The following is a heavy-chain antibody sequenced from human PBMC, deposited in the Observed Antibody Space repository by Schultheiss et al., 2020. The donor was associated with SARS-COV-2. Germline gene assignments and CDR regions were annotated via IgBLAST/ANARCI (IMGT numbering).Heavy chain of an antibody. CDR1: GGSISSGGYY. CDR3: ARFTLKRASAAGTVDSPYFDY. V-gene: IGHV4-31*03. D-gene: IGHD6-13*01. Sequence: SETLSLTCTVSGGSISSGGYYWSWIRQHPGKGLEWIGYIYYSGSTYYNPSLKSRVTISVDTSKNQFSLKLSSVTAADTAVYYCARFTLKRASAAGTVDSPYFDYWGQGTLVTVSS. J-gene: IGHJ4*02. CDR2: IYYSGST.